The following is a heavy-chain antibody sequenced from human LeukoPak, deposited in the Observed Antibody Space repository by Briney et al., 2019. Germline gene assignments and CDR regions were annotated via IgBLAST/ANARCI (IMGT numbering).Heavy chain of an antibody. J-gene: IGHJ4*02. V-gene: IGHV1-69*13. CDR3: ARGSGSYSDY. CDR1: GGTFSSYA. CDR2: IIPIFGTA. D-gene: IGHD1-26*01. Sequence: GASVKVSCKASGGTFSSYAISWVRQAPGQGLKWMGGIIPIFGTANYAQKFQGRVTITADESTSTAYMELSTLRSEDTSVYYCARGSGSYSDYWGQGTLVTVSS.